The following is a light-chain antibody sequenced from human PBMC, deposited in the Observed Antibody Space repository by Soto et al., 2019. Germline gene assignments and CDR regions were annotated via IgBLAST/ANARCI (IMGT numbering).Light chain of an antibody. CDR1: QSISSY. Sequence: EVVLTQSPDTLSLPPGERATLSCRASQSISSYLAWYQQKPGQAPRLLIYGASSRATGVPDRFSGSGSGTDFTLTISRLEPEDFAVYYCQQYGSSPRTFGQGTKVDI. CDR3: QQYGSSPRT. V-gene: IGKV3-20*01. CDR2: GAS. J-gene: IGKJ1*01.